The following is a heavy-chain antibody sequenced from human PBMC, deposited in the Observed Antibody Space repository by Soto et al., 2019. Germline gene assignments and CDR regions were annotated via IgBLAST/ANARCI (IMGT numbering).Heavy chain of an antibody. CDR1: WGNCIDHY. V-gene: IGHV3-11*06. CDR2: ISSSSSYT. D-gene: IGHD5-18*01. J-gene: IGHJ4*02. CDR3: AGDQAGCSYGYGLGY. Sequence: RLRYAAAWGNCIDHYMSWISKEKRKGLEWVSYISSSSSYTNYADSVKGRFTISRDNAKNSLYLQMNSLRAEDTAVYYCAGDQAGCSYGYGLGYWVKGTLVTVSS.